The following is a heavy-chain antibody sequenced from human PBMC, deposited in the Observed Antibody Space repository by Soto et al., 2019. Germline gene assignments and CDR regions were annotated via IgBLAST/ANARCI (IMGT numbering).Heavy chain of an antibody. CDR2: RYYSGTT. CDR1: GGSISSSSNY. D-gene: IGHD3-22*01. V-gene: IGHV4-39*01. Sequence: SETLSLTCSVSGGSISSSSNYWGWIRQPAGKGLEWIGSRYYSGTTYYNPSLKSRVTISVDTSRTQLSLKLSSVTAADTAVYYCARSGDYYDSSGYYNDAFDIWGQGTMVTVSS. CDR3: ARSGDYYDSSGYYNDAFDI. J-gene: IGHJ3*02.